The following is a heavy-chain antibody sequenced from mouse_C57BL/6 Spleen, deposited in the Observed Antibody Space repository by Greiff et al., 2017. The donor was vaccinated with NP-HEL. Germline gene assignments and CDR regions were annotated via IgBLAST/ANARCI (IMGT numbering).Heavy chain of an antibody. D-gene: IGHD1-1*01. Sequence: VQLQQSGPELVKPGASVKISCKASGYAFSSSWMNWVKQRPGKGLEWIGRIYPGDGDTNYNGKFKGKATLTADKSSSTAYMQLSSLTSEDSAVYFCARSNTTVNLYAMDYWGQGTSVTVSS. J-gene: IGHJ4*01. CDR3: ARSNTTVNLYAMDY. V-gene: IGHV1-82*01. CDR2: IYPGDGDT. CDR1: GYAFSSSW.